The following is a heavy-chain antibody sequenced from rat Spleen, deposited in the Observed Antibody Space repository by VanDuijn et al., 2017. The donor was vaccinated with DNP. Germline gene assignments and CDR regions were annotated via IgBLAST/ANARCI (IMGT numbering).Heavy chain of an antibody. D-gene: IGHD1-6*01. CDR3: ATLLPYDYVMDA. Sequence: EVQLVESGGGLVQPGRSLKLSCAASGFTFSDYYMAWVRQAPKKGLEWVATISSDGSDTYYRDSVKGRFTISRDNAKSTLYLQMDSLRSEDTATYYCATLLPYDYVMDAWGQGTLVTVSS. CDR1: GFTFSDYY. J-gene: IGHJ4*01. V-gene: IGHV5-7*01. CDR2: ISSDGSDT.